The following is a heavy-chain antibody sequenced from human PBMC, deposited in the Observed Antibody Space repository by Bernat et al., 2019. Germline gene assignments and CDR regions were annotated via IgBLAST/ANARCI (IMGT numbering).Heavy chain of an antibody. V-gene: IGHV3-30*01. CDR2: VTKDGSNK. D-gene: IGHD3-10*01. CDR3: AQDFTS. J-gene: IGHJ4*02. CDR1: GFTFSAYE. Sequence: QVQLVESGGGVVQPGRSLRLSCAASGFTFSAYEIHWVRQAPGKGLEWVTLVTKDGSNKYYADSVKGRFTISRDNSKNTVDLEMDSLRTEDTAVYYCAQDFTSWGPGTLVSVSS.